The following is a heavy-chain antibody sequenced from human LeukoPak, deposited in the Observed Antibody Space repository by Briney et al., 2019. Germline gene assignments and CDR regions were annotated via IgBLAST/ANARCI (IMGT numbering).Heavy chain of an antibody. Sequence: GASVKVSCKASGYTFTDYTMHWVRQAPGQRLEWMGWINAGNGNTKYSQKFQGRVTITRDTSASTAYMELSGLRSEDTAVYYCARQVGATSPGVEYWGQGTLVTVSS. D-gene: IGHD1-26*01. CDR2: INAGNGNT. V-gene: IGHV1-3*01. CDR3: ARQVGATSPGVEY. CDR1: GYTFTDYT. J-gene: IGHJ4*02.